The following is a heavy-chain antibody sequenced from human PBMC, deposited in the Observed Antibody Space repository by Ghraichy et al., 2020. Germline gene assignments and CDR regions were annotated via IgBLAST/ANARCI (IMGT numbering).Heavy chain of an antibody. CDR3: ARLSSSGSYYPPDNWFDP. J-gene: IGHJ5*02. V-gene: IGHV4-39*01. CDR1: GGSISSSSYY. Sequence: SETLSLTCTVSGGSISSSSYYWGWIRQPPGKGLEWIGSIYYSGGTYYNPSLKSRVTISVDTSKNQFSLKLSSVTAADTAVYYCARLSSSGSYYPPDNWFDPWGQGTLVTVSS. D-gene: IGHD3-10*01. CDR2: IYYSGGT.